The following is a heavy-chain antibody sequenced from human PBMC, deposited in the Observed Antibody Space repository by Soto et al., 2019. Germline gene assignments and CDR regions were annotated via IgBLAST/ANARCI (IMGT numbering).Heavy chain of an antibody. CDR2: MNPNSGNT. CDR3: ARADIVVVPAATRNYYYYGMDV. Sequence: QVQLVQSGAEVKKPGASVKVSCKASGYTFTSYDINWVRQATGQGLEWMGWMNPNSGNTGYAQKFQGRVTMTRNTSISTAYMELNSLRSEDTAVYYCARADIVVVPAATRNYYYYGMDVWGQGTTVTVSS. CDR1: GYTFTSYD. D-gene: IGHD2-2*01. V-gene: IGHV1-8*01. J-gene: IGHJ6*02.